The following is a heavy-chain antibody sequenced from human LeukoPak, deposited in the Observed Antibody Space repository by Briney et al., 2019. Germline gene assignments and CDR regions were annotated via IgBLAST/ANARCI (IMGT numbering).Heavy chain of an antibody. Sequence: ASVKVSCKASGYTFTGYYMHWVRQAPGQGLEWMGWINPNSGGTNYAQKFQGRVTMTRDTSISTAYMELSRLRSDDTAVYYCARVQGSSSWYWFDPWGQGTLVTVSS. CDR1: GYTFTGYY. J-gene: IGHJ5*02. D-gene: IGHD6-13*01. CDR2: INPNSGGT. CDR3: ARVQGSSSWYWFDP. V-gene: IGHV1-2*02.